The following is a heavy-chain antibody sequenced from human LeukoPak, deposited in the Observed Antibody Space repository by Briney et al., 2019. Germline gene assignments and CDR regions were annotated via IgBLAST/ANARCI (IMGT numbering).Heavy chain of an antibody. Sequence: GASVKVSCKASGYTFTSYGISWVRQAPGQGREWMGWISAYNGNTNYAQKLQGRVTMTTDTSTSTAYMELRSLRSDDTAVYYCAREEGAAAGTLYYYGMDVWGQGTTVTVSS. CDR2: ISAYNGNT. D-gene: IGHD6-13*01. V-gene: IGHV1-18*01. CDR1: GYTFTSYG. CDR3: AREEGAAAGTLYYYGMDV. J-gene: IGHJ6*02.